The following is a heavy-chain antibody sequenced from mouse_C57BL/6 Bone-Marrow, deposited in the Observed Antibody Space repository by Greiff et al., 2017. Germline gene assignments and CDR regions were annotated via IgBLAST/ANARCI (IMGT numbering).Heavy chain of an antibody. CDR3: VREYYGSSYRYFDV. D-gene: IGHD1-1*01. Sequence: GGGLVQPKGSLKLSCAASGFSFNTYAMNWVRQAPGKGLEWVARIRSKSNNYATYYADSVKDRFTISRDDSESMLYLQMNNLTTEDTAMYYCVREYYGSSYRYFDVGGTGTTVTVSS. J-gene: IGHJ1*03. CDR2: IRSKSNNYAT. CDR1: GFSFNTYA. V-gene: IGHV10-1*01.